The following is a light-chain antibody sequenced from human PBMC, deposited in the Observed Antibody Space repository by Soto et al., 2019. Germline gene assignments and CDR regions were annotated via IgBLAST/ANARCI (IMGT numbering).Light chain of an antibody. CDR3: QQYGGSPT. CDR2: GAS. Sequence: EIVLTQSPGTLSLSPGERATLSCRASQSVSSSYLAWYQQKPGQAPRLLIYGASRRATDIIDRFRGSGSGTDFTHTIVRLEPEDFTVYFCQQYGGSPTFVGGNKVEIK. V-gene: IGKV3-20*01. J-gene: IGKJ4*01. CDR1: QSVSSSY.